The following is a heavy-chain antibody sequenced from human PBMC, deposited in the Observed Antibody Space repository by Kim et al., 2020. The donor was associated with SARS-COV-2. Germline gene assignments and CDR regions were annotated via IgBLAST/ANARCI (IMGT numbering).Heavy chain of an antibody. CDR3: ARGVRAGTTWYYYYGMDV. Sequence: SVKVSCKASGGTFSSYAISWVRQAPGQGLEWMGGIIPIFGTANYAQKFQGRVTITADESTSTAYMELSSLRSEDTAVYYCARGVRAGTTWYYYYGMDVWGQGTTVTVSS. D-gene: IGHD1-1*01. CDR2: IIPIFGTA. V-gene: IGHV1-69*13. J-gene: IGHJ6*02. CDR1: GGTFSSYA.